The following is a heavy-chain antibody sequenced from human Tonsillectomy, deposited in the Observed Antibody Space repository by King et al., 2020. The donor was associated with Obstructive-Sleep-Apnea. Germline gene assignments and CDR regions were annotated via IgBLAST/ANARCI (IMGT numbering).Heavy chain of an antibody. V-gene: IGHV4-4*02. Sequence: HVQLQESGPGLVKPSGTLSLTCAVSGVSISSGNWWTWVRQPPGKGLEWIGEIYHSGSTNYNPSLKSRVTISVDKSKNQFSLKLSSVTAADTALYYCARVPGGCSSTSCYQDYWGQGTLVTVSS. CDR1: GVSISSGNW. CDR2: IYHSGST. CDR3: ARVPGGCSSTSCYQDY. J-gene: IGHJ4*02. D-gene: IGHD2-2*01.